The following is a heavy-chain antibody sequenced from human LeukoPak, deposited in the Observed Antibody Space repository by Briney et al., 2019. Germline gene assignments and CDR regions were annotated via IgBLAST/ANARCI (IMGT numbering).Heavy chain of an antibody. V-gene: IGHV4-34*01. J-gene: IGHJ4*02. CDR1: GASFSGYY. CDR3: ARRVTYCSSTSCYTPYYFDY. Sequence: SETLSLTCAVYGASFSGYYWTWIRQPPGKGLEWIGEINHSGSTNYNPSLKSRVTISVDTSKNQFSLKLSSVTAADTAVYYCARRVTYCSSTSCYTPYYFDYWGQGTLVTVSS. D-gene: IGHD2-2*02. CDR2: INHSGST.